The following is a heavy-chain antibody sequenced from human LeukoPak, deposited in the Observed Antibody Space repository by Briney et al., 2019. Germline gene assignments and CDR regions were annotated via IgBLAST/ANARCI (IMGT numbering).Heavy chain of an antibody. CDR3: AXXXXXLAXXXXXXXGXXTXXTVXXXSASAPTSFD. Sequence: GGSLRLSCAASGFTVITNDMTWVRQAPGKGLEWVSVLYSDGNTKYADSVQGRFTISRDNSKNTLYLEMNSLSPDDTAVYYCAXXXXXLAXXXXXXXGXXTXXTVXXXSASAPTSFD. V-gene: IGHV3-53*01. J-gene: IGHJ3*01. D-gene: IGHD1-1*01. CDR1: GFTVITND. CDR2: LYSDGNT.